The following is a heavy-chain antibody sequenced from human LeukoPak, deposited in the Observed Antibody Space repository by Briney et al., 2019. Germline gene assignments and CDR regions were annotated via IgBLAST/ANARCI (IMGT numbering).Heavy chain of an antibody. V-gene: IGHV3-7*01. Sequence: GGSLRLSCTASGFTFSNYWMSWVRQAPGKGLEWVANIKKDGSEKYSVDSVKGRFTISRDNAKDSLYLQMNSLRAEDTAVYYCAREGPNSDFWTGYPAGYWGQGTLVTVSS. J-gene: IGHJ4*02. CDR1: GFTFSNYW. D-gene: IGHD3/OR15-3a*01. CDR3: AREGPNSDFWTGYPAGY. CDR2: IKKDGSEK.